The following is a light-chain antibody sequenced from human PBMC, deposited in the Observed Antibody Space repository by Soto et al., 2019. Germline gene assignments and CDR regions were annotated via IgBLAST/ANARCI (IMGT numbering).Light chain of an antibody. J-gene: IGKJ4*01. V-gene: IGKV3-11*01. CDR1: QSVNSY. Sequence: EIVLTQSPATLSLSPGERATLSCRASQSVNSYLAWYQQKSGQAPRLLIYAASNRATGIPARFSGSGSGTDFTLTISSPEPEDFAVYYCQHLRHWPFTFGGGTKVEIK. CDR3: QHLRHWPFT. CDR2: AAS.